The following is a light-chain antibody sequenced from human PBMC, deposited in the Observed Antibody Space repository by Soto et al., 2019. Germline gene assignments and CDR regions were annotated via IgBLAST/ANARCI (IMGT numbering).Light chain of an antibody. CDR3: SSHTTSNTRV. CDR1: SSDVGAYNY. CDR2: EVS. Sequence: QSALTXPASVSGSPGQSITISCTGTSSDVGAYNYVSWYQQHPGKAPKLIIYEVSNRPSGVSWRFSGSKSGNTASLTISGLQSEDEADYYCSSHTTSNTRVFGTGTKVTVL. V-gene: IGLV2-14*01. J-gene: IGLJ1*01.